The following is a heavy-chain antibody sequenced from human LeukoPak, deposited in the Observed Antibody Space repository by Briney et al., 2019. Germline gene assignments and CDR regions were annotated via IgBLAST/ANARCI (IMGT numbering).Heavy chain of an antibody. CDR3: ARLSTPNLYYFDY. CDR1: GYTFTGYY. J-gene: IGHJ4*02. V-gene: IGHV1-2*02. CDR2: INPNSGVT. D-gene: IGHD3-16*02. Sequence: ASVKVSCKTSGYTFTGYYMHWVRQAPGQGLEWMGWINPNSGVTYYAQKFQGRVSMTRDTSISTAYMEVSRLRSDDSALYYCARLSTPNLYYFDYWGQGTLVTVSS.